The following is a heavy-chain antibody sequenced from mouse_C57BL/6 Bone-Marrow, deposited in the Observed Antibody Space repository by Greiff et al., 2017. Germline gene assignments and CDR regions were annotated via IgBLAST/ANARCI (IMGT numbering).Heavy chain of an antibody. CDR3: ARGIYDGYYLYAMDY. V-gene: IGHV7-3*01. J-gene: IGHJ4*01. CDR1: GFTFTDYY. Sequence: EVKLVESGGGLVQPGGSLSLSCAASGFTFTDYYMSWVRQPPGQALKWLGFIRNKANGYTTEYSASVKGRFTISRDNSQSILYLQMNALRAEDSATYYCARGIYDGYYLYAMDYWGQGTSVTVSS. D-gene: IGHD2-3*01. CDR2: IRNKANGYTT.